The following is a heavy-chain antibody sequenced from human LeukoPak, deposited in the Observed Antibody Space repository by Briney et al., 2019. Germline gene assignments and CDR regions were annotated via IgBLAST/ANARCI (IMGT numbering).Heavy chain of an antibody. CDR1: GVTFTNYW. CDR2: IYPGDSDT. V-gene: IGHV5-51*01. Sequence: GGALQIPCYGFGVTFTNYWLGWGRRLPGKGLEGMGMIYPGDSDTKYSPSFQGQVTISADKSISPAYLQWSGLKASYTPRYYCARSYDFWSGSYYYGLDVWGQGTTVTVSS. D-gene: IGHD3-3*01. J-gene: IGHJ6*01. CDR3: ARSYDFWSGSYYYGLDV.